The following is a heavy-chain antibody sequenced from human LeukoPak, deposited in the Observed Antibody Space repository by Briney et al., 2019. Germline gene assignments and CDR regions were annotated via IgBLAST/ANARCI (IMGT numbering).Heavy chain of an antibody. CDR3: ARTTARVFDS. CDR1: GGSLTSAEYH. CDR2: IYYSGTT. Sequence: PSETLSLTCTVSGGSLTSAEYHWRWIRQPPGQGLEWIGYIYYSGTTYYTPSLNSRITISLDTSKSQLSLKVSSVTAADTAVYYCARTTARVFDSWGQGTLVTVSS. D-gene: IGHD4-17*01. V-gene: IGHV4-30-4*01. J-gene: IGHJ4*02.